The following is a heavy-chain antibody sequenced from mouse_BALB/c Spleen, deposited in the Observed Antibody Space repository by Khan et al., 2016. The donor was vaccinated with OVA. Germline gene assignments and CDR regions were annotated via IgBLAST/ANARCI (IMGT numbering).Heavy chain of an antibody. Sequence: EVHLVESGGGLVQPGGSRKLSCAASGFTFSGFGMHWVRQAPEKGLEWVAYINSGSTTIYYADTVKGRFTISRDNSPNTPFLQMTSLRSEDTAMYYCSRDGYYYFDYWGQGTTLTVSS. J-gene: IGHJ2*01. V-gene: IGHV5-17*02. D-gene: IGHD2-3*01. CDR2: INSGSTTI. CDR3: SRDGYYYFDY. CDR1: GFTFSGFG.